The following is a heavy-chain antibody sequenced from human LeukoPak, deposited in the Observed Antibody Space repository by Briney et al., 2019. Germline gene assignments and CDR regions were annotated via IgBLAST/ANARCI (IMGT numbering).Heavy chain of an antibody. J-gene: IGHJ2*01. CDR1: GGFISSYY. D-gene: IGHD5-12*01. CDR2: IYYSGST. V-gene: IGHV4-59*08. Sequence: PSETLSLTCTVSGGFISSYYWSWIRQPPGKGLEWIGYIYYSGSTSYNPSLKRRVTMSAAASKNQFSLRLSSVTAADTAVYYCARRGAYSGNDLGWYFDLWGRGTLVTVSS. CDR3: ARRGAYSGNDLGWYFDL.